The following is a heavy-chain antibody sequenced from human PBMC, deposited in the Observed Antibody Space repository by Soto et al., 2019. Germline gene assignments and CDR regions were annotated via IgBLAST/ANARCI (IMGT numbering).Heavy chain of an antibody. CDR2: IYHSGST. V-gene: IGHV4-30-2*01. CDR3: ARVLSDYYYGMDV. J-gene: IGHJ6*02. Sequence: SETLSLTCAVSGGSISSGGYSWSWIRQPPGKGLEWIGYIYHSGSTYYNPSLKSRVTILVDRSKNQFSLKLSSVTAADTAVYYCARVLSDYYYGMDVRGQGTTVTVSS. CDR1: GGSISSGGYS.